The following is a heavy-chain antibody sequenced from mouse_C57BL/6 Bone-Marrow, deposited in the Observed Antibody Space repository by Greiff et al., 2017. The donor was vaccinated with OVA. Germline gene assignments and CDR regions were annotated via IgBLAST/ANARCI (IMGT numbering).Heavy chain of an antibody. Sequence: QVQLKESGAELARPGASVKLSCKASGYTFTSYGISWVKQRTGQGLEWIGEIYPRSGNTYYNEKFKGKATLTADKSSSTAYMELRSLTSEDSAVYFCARSLAYYSNYDAMDYWGQGTSVTVSS. CDR3: ARSLAYYSNYDAMDY. J-gene: IGHJ4*01. D-gene: IGHD2-5*01. CDR1: GYTFTSYG. V-gene: IGHV1-81*01. CDR2: IYPRSGNT.